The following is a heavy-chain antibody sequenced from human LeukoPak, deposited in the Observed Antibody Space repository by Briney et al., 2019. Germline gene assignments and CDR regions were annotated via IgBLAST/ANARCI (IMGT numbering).Heavy chain of an antibody. D-gene: IGHD5-12*01. Sequence: PGGSLRLSCVASGFALSTYWMDWVRQAPGKGPVWISHISGDGSRTSYADSVKGRFTIFRDNAKNTLYLQMNSLRAEDTAVYYRGRNRGYDALDYWGQGTLVTVSS. CDR1: GFALSTYW. CDR3: GRNRGYDALDY. J-gene: IGHJ4*02. CDR2: ISGDGSRT. V-gene: IGHV3-74*01.